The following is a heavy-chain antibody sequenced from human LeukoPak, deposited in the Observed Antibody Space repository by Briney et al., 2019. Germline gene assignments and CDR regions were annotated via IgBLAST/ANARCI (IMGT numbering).Heavy chain of an antibody. D-gene: IGHD1-26*01. J-gene: IGHJ5*02. CDR1: GYTFTSYG. CDR3: ARDIGSYGPGNWFDP. Sequence: GASVKVSCKASGYTFTSYGISWVRQAPGQGLEWMGWISAYNGNTNYAQKLQGRVTMTTDTSTSTAYMELRSLRSDDTAVYYCARDIGSYGPGNWFDPWGQGTLVTVSS. V-gene: IGHV1-18*01. CDR2: ISAYNGNT.